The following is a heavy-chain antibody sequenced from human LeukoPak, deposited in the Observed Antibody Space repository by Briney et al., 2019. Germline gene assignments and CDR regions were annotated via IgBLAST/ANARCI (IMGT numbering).Heavy chain of an antibody. CDR3: AKDRGPQWVPLYYFDY. D-gene: IGHD6-19*01. CDR2: ISYDGSNK. J-gene: IGHJ4*02. V-gene: IGHV3-30*18. Sequence: GGSLRLSCAAPGFTFSSYGMHWVRQAPGKGLEWVAVISYDGSNKYYADSVKGRFTISRDNSKNTLYLQMNSLRAEDTAVYYCAKDRGPQWVPLYYFDYWGQGTLVTVSS. CDR1: GFTFSSYG.